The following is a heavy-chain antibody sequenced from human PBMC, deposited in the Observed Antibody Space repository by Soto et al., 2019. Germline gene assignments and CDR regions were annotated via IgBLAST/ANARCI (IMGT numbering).Heavy chain of an antibody. CDR3: ARTVLVGAARTNYFDY. Sequence: TLSLTCTVSGGSISSSSDYWGWIRQPPGKGLEWIGSIYYSGSTYYNPSLKSRVTISVDTSKNQLSLKLSSVTAADTAVYYCARTVLVGAARTNYFDYGGQGTLVNLSS. J-gene: IGHJ4*02. V-gene: IGHV4-39*01. CDR1: GGSISSSSDY. D-gene: IGHD1-26*01. CDR2: IYYSGST.